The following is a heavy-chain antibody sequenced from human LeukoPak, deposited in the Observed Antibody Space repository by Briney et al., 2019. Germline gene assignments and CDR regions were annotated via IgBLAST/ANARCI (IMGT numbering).Heavy chain of an antibody. D-gene: IGHD5-18*01. V-gene: IGHV3-74*01. Sequence: GGSLRLSCAASGFTFSSYWMNWVRQALGKGLVWVSRIASDGSSTTYADSVKGRLSISRDNAKNTLYLQMNSLRVEDTAVYYCARDYSPTAYWGQGTLVTVSS. CDR1: GFTFSSYW. CDR3: ARDYSPTAY. J-gene: IGHJ4*02. CDR2: IASDGSST.